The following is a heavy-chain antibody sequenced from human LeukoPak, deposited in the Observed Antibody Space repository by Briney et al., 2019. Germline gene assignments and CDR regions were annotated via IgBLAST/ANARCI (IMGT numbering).Heavy chain of an antibody. CDR3: ASWPAGWYGEDS. Sequence: GGSLRLSCTATGLSVSSNFMSWVRQAPGKGLEWVSVIYGGGSTYYADSVKGRFTISRDTPKNTLYLQMNSLRVEDTAVYYCASWPAGWYGEDSWGQGTLVTVSS. D-gene: IGHD6-19*01. J-gene: IGHJ4*02. V-gene: IGHV3-53*01. CDR1: GLSVSSNF. CDR2: IYGGGST.